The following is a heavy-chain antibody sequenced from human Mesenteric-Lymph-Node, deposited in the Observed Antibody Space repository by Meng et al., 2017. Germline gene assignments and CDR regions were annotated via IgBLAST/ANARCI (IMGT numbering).Heavy chain of an antibody. CDR2: IYPTEST. CDR1: GYSISGGSY. CDR3: GRSGASQYYIAY. J-gene: IGHJ4*02. D-gene: IGHD5-12*01. Sequence: SETLSLTCTVSGYSISGGSYWGWIRQSPGRGLEWIGSIYPTESTYYNPSLKSRRTISMDTSKNQFSLKLGSVTAADTAVYYCGRSGASQYYIAYWGQGTLVTVSS. V-gene: IGHV4-38-2*02.